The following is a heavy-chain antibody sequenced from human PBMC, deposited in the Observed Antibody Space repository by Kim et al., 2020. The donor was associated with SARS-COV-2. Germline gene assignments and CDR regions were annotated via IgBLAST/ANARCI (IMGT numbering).Heavy chain of an antibody. J-gene: IGHJ6*02. Sequence: GGSLRLSCTASGLTFRNFAMSWVRQAPGKGLDWVSGITGSGGSIYQAESVKGRFTISRDNSKNTLYLQLNSLRAEDTATYYCAKMKGQEPTNYAMDVWGQGTTVTVSS. CDR1: GLTFRNFA. CDR2: ITGSGGSI. V-gene: IGHV3-23*01. D-gene: IGHD3-16*01. CDR3: AKMKGQEPTNYAMDV.